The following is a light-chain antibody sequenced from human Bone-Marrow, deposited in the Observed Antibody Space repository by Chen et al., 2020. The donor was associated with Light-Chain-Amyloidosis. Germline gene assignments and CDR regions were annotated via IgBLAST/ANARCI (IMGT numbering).Light chain of an antibody. CDR1: QSISNS. CDR3: QRYGV. Sequence: IVLTQSPVTLSLSPGERATLSCRASQSISNSLAWYQQKPGQAPRLLIYDASSRATGIPVRFSGSGSGTDFTLTISRLEPEDFAVYYCQRYGVFGGGTKVEIK. CDR2: DAS. V-gene: IGKV3-20*01. J-gene: IGKJ4*01.